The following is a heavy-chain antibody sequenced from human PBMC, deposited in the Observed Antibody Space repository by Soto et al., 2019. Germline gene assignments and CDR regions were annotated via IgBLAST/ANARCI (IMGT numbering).Heavy chain of an antibody. CDR1: GDSFSSNSVA. V-gene: IGHV6-1*01. J-gene: IGHJ4*02. CDR3: ARDRYYFDY. Sequence: SQTRSLTCAISGDSFSSNSVAWNWIRQSPSRGLEWLGRTYYRSKWYNDYAVFVKSRITINPDTSKNQFSLQLNSVTIEDTAIYYCARDRYYFDYWGQGTLVTVSS. CDR2: TYYRSKWYN.